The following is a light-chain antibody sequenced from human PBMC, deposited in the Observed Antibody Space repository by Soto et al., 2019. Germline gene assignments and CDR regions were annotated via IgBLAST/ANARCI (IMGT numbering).Light chain of an antibody. Sequence: QSALTQPRSVSGSPGQSVTISCTGTSSDVGSYNLVSWYQQHPGKAPKLIIYDVSKRPSGVPDRFSGSKSGNTASLTISGLQAEDEADYHCCSYAGSPDVFGTGTKLTVL. CDR1: SSDVGSYNL. V-gene: IGLV2-11*01. CDR3: CSYAGSPDV. J-gene: IGLJ1*01. CDR2: DVS.